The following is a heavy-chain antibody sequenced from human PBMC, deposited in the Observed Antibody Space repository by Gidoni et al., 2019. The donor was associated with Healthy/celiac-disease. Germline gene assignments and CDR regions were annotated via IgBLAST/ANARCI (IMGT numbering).Heavy chain of an antibody. CDR1: GGYISSSSYY. D-gene: IGHD2-21*01. V-gene: IGHV4-39*01. J-gene: IGHJ1*01. Sequence: QLQLQDSGPGLVKPSETLYLTCTVSGGYISSSSYYWGWIRQPPGKGLEWFGSIYYSWSTYYNPSLKSRVTISVDTSKNQFSLKLSSVTAADTAVYYCGGCGGDCYSVYCQHWGQGTLVIVSS. CDR2: IYYSWST. CDR3: GGCGGDCYSVYCQH.